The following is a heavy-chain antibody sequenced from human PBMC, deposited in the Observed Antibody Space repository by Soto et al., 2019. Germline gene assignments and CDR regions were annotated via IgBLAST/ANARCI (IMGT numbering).Heavy chain of an antibody. CDR2: INPNGGST. D-gene: IGHD6-13*01. Sequence: QVQLVQSGAEVKKPGASVKVSCKASGYIFINYYIHWVRQAPGQGLEWIGIINPNGGSTNHAQKFRGRVTLARDTSTSTVYMDLSSLRSEDTAMYYCARDLAAGDFWGQGTLVTVSS. CDR3: ARDLAAGDF. CDR1: GYIFINYY. J-gene: IGHJ4*02. V-gene: IGHV1-46*01.